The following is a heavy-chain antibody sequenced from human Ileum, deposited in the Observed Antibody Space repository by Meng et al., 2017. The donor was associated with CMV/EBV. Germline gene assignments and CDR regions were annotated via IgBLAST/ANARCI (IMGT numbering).Heavy chain of an antibody. CDR3: ARVRTGGWNYEGGMDV. D-gene: IGHD1-7*01. J-gene: IGHJ6*02. CDR1: GFTFDKYW. V-gene: IGHV3-7*01. CDR2: IKQDGSEK. Sequence: GESLKISCAASGFTFDKYWMTWVRQAPGKGLEWVANIKQDGSEKNYVDSVKGRFTISRDNSNNSVYLQMSSLRAEDTSVYYCARVRTGGWNYEGGMDVWGQGTTVTVSS.